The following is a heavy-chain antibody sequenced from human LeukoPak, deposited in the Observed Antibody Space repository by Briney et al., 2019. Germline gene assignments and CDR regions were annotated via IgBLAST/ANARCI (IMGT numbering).Heavy chain of an antibody. Sequence: ASVKVSCKVSGYTLTELSMHWVRQAPGKGLEWMGGFDPEDGETIYAQKFQGRVTMTEDTSTDTAYMELSSLRSEDTAVYYCASWRHYYDSSGYYNTYFDYWGQGTLVTVSS. D-gene: IGHD3-22*01. CDR2: FDPEDGET. J-gene: IGHJ4*02. CDR1: GYTLTELS. CDR3: ASWRHYYDSSGYYNTYFDY. V-gene: IGHV1-24*01.